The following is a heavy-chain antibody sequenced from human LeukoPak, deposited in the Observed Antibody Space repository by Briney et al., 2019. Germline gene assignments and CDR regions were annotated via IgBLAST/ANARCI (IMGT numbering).Heavy chain of an antibody. D-gene: IGHD3-22*01. CDR2: ICYSGST. J-gene: IGHJ4*02. Sequence: SETLSLTCTVSGGSISSSSYYWGWIRQPPGKGLEWIGSICYSGSTYYNPSLKSRVTISVDTSKNQFSLKLSSVTAADTAVYYCARHREGYDSSGYSDYWGQGTLVTVSS. V-gene: IGHV4-39*01. CDR3: ARHREGYDSSGYSDY. CDR1: GGSISSSSYY.